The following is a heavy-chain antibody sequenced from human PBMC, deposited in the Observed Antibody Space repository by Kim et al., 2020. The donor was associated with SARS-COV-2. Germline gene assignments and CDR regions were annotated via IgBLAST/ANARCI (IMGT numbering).Heavy chain of an antibody. CDR2: IKLDGSEI. CDR1: GFTFSSYW. CDR3: ARELLTDWRWSTFDI. J-gene: IGHJ3*02. D-gene: IGHD3-9*01. V-gene: IGHV3-7*01. Sequence: GGSLRLSCAASGFTFSSYWMSWVRQAPGKGLEMVANIKLDGSEIYYVDSVKGRFTISRDNAKDSLYLQLNSLRAEDTAVYYCARELLTDWRWSTFDIWGQGTMVTVSS.